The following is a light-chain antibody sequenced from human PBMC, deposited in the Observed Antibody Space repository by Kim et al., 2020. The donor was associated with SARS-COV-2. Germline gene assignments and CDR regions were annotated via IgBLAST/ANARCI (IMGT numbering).Light chain of an antibody. CDR3: QQYNKWMYT. V-gene: IGKV3D-15*01. CDR2: GAS. CDR1: QSVSSN. Sequence: SVAPGERATLSCRAGQSVSSNFAWYRKKPGQAPRLVIYGASTRAACVPARFSGSVSGAEFTLTISNLQPEDCAVYYCQQYNKWMYTFGQGTKLEIK. J-gene: IGKJ2*01.